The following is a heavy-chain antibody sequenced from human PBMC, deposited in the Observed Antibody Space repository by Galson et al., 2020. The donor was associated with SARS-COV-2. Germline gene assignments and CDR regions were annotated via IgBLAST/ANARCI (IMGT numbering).Heavy chain of an antibody. J-gene: IGHJ6*03. D-gene: IGHD3-3*01. V-gene: IGHV3-53*01. CDR2: IYSGGST. CDR1: GFTFSSSW. Sequence: GESLKISCAASGFTFSSSWMHWVRQAPGKGLEWVSVIYSGGSTYYADSVKGRFTISRDNSKNTLYLQMNSLIAEDTAVYYCAREALSRITIFGVVINYYYMDVWGKGTTVTVSS. CDR3: AREALSRITIFGVVINYYYMDV.